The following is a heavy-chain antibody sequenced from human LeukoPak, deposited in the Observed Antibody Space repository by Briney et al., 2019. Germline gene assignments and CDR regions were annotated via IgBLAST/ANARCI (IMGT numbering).Heavy chain of an antibody. CDR1: GGSISSSSYY. V-gene: IGHV4-39*01. J-gene: IGHJ5*02. D-gene: IGHD3-22*01. CDR3: ASSYYYDSSAPVWFDP. CDR2: IYYSGST. Sequence: SETLPLTCTVSGGSISSSSYYWGWIRQPPGKGLEWIGSIYYSGSTYYNPSLKSRVTISVDTSKNQFSLKLSSVTAADTAVYYCASSYYYDSSAPVWFDPWGQGTLVTVSS.